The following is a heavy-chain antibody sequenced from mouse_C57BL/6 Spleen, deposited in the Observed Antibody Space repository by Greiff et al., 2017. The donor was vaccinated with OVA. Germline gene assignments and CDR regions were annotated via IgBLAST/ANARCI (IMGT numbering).Heavy chain of an antibody. CDR2: LDPEDGET. V-gene: IGHV14-2*01. D-gene: IGHD2-1*01. Sequence: VQLQQSGAELVKPGASVKLSCTASGFNIKDYYMHWVKQRTEQGLEWIGRLDPEDGETKYAPKFQGKATITADTSYNTAYLQLSSLTSEDTAVYYCASSYVNYPYYYAMDYWGQGTSVTVSS. CDR3: ASSYVNYPYYYAMDY. CDR1: GFNIKDYY. J-gene: IGHJ4*01.